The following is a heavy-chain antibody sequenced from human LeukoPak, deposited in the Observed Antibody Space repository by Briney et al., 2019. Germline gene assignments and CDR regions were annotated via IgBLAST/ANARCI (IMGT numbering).Heavy chain of an antibody. Sequence: SETLSLTCTVSGGSISSSISTNYWNWVRQPPGKGLEWIRSIHYSGTTYYNPSLERRATISVDTSKNQFSVKLTSVTAADTAVYYCARKGTIAPTGASHFDYWGQGTLVTVSS. CDR1: GGSISSSISTNY. J-gene: IGHJ4*02. V-gene: IGHV4-39*01. CDR3: ARKGTIAPTGASHFDY. D-gene: IGHD6-13*01. CDR2: IHYSGTT.